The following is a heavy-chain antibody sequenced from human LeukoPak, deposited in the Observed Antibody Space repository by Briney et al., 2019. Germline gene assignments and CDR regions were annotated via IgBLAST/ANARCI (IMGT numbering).Heavy chain of an antibody. CDR2: INQDGNEK. Sequence: GGSLRLSCAASGFTFSSYWMSWVRQASGTGLEWVGNINQDGNEKYSVDSVKVRFTVSRDNAKNSLYLEMNSLRADDTGVYYCALSMVRGPFSFYYYGVDVWGPGTAVTVSS. CDR3: ALSMVRGPFSFYYYGVDV. J-gene: IGHJ6*02. CDR1: GFTFSSYW. D-gene: IGHD3-10*01. V-gene: IGHV3-7*01.